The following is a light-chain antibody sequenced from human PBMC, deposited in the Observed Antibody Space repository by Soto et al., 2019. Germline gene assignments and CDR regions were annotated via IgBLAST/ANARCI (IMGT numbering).Light chain of an antibody. CDR1: SGSIASNY. J-gene: IGLJ2*01. V-gene: IGLV6-57*01. CDR3: QSYDVSTVV. CDR2: QDN. Sequence: NFMLTQPHAVSESLGKTVTISCSRSSGSIASNYVQWYQQRPGRSPTALIYQDNQRPSGVPDRFSGSIDSSSNSASLTISGLKTEDEADYYCQSYDVSTVVFGGGTKLTVL.